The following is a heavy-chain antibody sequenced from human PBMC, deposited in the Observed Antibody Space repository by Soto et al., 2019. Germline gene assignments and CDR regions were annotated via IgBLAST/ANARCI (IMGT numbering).Heavy chain of an antibody. J-gene: IGHJ6*02. D-gene: IGHD6-19*01. Sequence: PGGSLRLSCVASGFSFSEYGMSWVRQTPQKTLEWVASISGNKMTTFYPDSVKGRFFISRDNSKNTLYLQMNSLRAEDTAVYYCARDRIAVAGTGSRFYYYYGMDVWGQGTTVTVSS. CDR1: GFSFSEYG. V-gene: IGHV3-23*01. CDR3: ARDRIAVAGTGSRFYYYYGMDV. CDR2: ISGNKMTT.